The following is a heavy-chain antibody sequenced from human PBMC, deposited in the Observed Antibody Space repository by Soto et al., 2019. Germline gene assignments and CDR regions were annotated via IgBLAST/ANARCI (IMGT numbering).Heavy chain of an antibody. CDR2: FYSSGSI. V-gene: IGHV4-31*02. CDR3: ARMYSSGSGWFHP. Sequence: SETLSLTCFVSGYFIGAGGYYWRWIRHHPGKGLEWIGSFYSSGSIIYNPSLRSRVSISGDMSTNQFSMSLTSVTAADTARYYCARMYSSGSGWFHPWGQGTLVTAPQ. J-gene: IGHJ5*02. CDR1: GYFIGAGGYY. D-gene: IGHD6-19*01.